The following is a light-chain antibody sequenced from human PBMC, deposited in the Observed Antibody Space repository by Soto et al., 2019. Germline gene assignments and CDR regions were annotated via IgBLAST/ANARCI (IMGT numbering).Light chain of an antibody. CDR3: QQYNSYWT. J-gene: IGKJ1*01. V-gene: IGKV1-5*03. CDR2: KAS. Sequence: IHMTRTPSTRSSSVVDAFTVTFRASQSISSWLAWYQQKPGKAPKLLIYKASSLESGVPSRFSGSGSGTEFTLTISSLQPDDFATYYCQQYNSYWTFGQGTKVDI. CDR1: QSISSW.